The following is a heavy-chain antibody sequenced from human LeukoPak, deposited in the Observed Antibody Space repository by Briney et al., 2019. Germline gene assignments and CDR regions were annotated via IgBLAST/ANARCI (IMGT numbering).Heavy chain of an antibody. J-gene: IGHJ6*03. CDR2: IIPIFGTA. V-gene: IGHV1-69*05. CDR1: GGTFSSYA. Sequence: SVKVSCKASGGTFSSYAISWVRQAPGQGLEWMGGIIPIFGTANYAQKFQGRVTITTDESTSTAYMELSSLRSEDTAVYYCARGGPYSGYDYGSWYMDVWAKGPRSPPP. D-gene: IGHD5-12*01. CDR3: ARGGPYSGYDYGSWYMDV.